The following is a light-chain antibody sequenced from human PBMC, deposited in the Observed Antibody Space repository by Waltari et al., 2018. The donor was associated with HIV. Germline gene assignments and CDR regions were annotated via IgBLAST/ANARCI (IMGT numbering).Light chain of an antibody. J-gene: IGLJ3*02. CDR1: SSNIGSHT. CDR3: AAWDDSLNGPV. V-gene: IGLV1-44*01. Sequence: QSVLTQPPSASGTPGQRVTISCSGSSSNIGSHTVNWYQQLPGTAPKRLIYSNNQRPSGFPDRFSGSKSGTSASLAISGLQSEDEADYYCAAWDDSLNGPVFGGGTKLTVL. CDR2: SNN.